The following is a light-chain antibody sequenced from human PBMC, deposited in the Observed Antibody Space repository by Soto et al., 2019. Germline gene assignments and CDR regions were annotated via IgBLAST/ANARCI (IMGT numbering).Light chain of an antibody. V-gene: IGKV3-11*01. CDR3: QQRET. Sequence: EIVLTQSPATLSLSPRERATLSCRASQSVSSYLAWYQPKPGQAPRLLIYDASNRATGIPARFRGSGSGTDFTLTISSLEPEDFAVYYCQQRETFGGGTKV. CDR2: DAS. J-gene: IGKJ4*01. CDR1: QSVSSY.